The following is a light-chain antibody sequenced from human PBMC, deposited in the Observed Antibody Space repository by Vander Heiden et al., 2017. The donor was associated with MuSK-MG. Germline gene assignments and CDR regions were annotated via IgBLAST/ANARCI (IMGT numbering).Light chain of an antibody. V-gene: IGKV1-27*01. CDR1: QGISNY. Sequence: DSQMTQSPSSLSASVGDRVTITCRASQGISNYLAWYQQKPGKAPKLLIYAASTLQSGVPSRFSGSGSGTDFTLTISSLQPEDVATYYCQKYDSAPSITFGQGTRLEIK. CDR2: AAS. J-gene: IGKJ5*01. CDR3: QKYDSAPSIT.